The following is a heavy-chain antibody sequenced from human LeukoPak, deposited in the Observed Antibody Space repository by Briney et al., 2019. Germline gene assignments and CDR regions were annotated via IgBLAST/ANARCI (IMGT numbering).Heavy chain of an antibody. CDR2: IYHGGNT. CDR3: AFHVERTMAANNYFDP. CDR1: GYSISSGCY. D-gene: IGHD5-18*01. Sequence: PSETLSLTCAVSGYSISSGCYWGWVRQPPGKRLEWIGSIYHGGNTIYNPSLKSRVTMSVDTSKNQFSLSLSSVTAADTAVYHCAFHVERTMAANNYFDPWGQGILVTVSS. V-gene: IGHV4-38-2*01. J-gene: IGHJ5*02.